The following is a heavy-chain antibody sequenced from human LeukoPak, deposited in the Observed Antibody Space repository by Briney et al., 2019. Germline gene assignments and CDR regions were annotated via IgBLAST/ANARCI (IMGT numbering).Heavy chain of an antibody. CDR1: GGTFYGHA. D-gene: IGHD5-18*01. J-gene: IGHJ4*02. Sequence: ASVTVSCKASGGTFYGHAFSWVRQAPGQGLEWMGGIIPIFGTTNYAQKFQDRVTITADKSTSTAYMELSSLRSEDTAVYYCARARDTAMVSDFDYWGQGTLVTVSS. CDR3: ARARDTAMVSDFDY. V-gene: IGHV1-69*06. CDR2: IIPIFGTT.